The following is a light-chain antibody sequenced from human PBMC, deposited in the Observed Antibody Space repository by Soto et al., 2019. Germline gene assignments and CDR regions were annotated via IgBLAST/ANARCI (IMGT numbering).Light chain of an antibody. CDR2: EVT. J-gene: IGLJ2*01. Sequence: QSALTQPASVSGSPGQSITISCTGTSSDVGGYNYVSWYQQHPDKAPKLMIYEVTNRPSGVSNRFSGSKSGNTASLTISGLQTEDEADYFCASYGGRDDMIFGGGTKVTVL. V-gene: IGLV2-14*01. CDR1: SSDVGGYNY. CDR3: ASYGGRDDMI.